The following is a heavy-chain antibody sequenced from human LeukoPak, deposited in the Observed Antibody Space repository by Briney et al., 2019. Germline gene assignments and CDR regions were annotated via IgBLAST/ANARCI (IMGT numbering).Heavy chain of an antibody. CDR1: GFTFSSYS. V-gene: IGHV3-48*01. CDR3: ARDLIPGRVICAFDI. CDR2: ISSSSSTI. Sequence: GGSLRLSCAASGFTFSSYSMNWVRQAPGKGLEWVSCISSSSSTIYYADSVKGRFTISRDNAKNSLYLQMNSLRAEDTAVYYCARDLIPGRVICAFDIWGQGTMVTVSS. J-gene: IGHJ3*02. D-gene: IGHD3-10*01.